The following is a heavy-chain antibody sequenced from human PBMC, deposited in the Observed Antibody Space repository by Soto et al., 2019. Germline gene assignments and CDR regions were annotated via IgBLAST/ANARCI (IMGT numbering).Heavy chain of an antibody. D-gene: IGHD4-17*01. CDR3: ARESDYGDYGWFDP. CDR2: IYYSGST. Sequence: SETLSLTCTVSGGSISSYYWSWIWQPPGKGLEWIGYIYYSGSTNYNPSLKSRVTISVDTSKNQFSLKLSSVTAADTAVYYCARESDYGDYGWFDPWGQGTLVTVSS. V-gene: IGHV4-59*01. CDR1: GGSISSYY. J-gene: IGHJ5*02.